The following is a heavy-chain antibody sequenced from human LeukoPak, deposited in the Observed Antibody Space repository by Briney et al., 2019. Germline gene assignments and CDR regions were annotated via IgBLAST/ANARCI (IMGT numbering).Heavy chain of an antibody. Sequence: RGSLRLSCAASGFTFSSYSMNWVRQAPGKGLEWVSSISSSSSYIYYADSVKGRFTISRGNAKNSLYLQMNSLRAEDTAVYYCARDVRYYDFWSGLDAFDIWGQGTMVTVSS. V-gene: IGHV3-21*01. CDR3: ARDVRYYDFWSGLDAFDI. CDR2: ISSSSSYI. J-gene: IGHJ3*02. D-gene: IGHD3-3*01. CDR1: GFTFSSYS.